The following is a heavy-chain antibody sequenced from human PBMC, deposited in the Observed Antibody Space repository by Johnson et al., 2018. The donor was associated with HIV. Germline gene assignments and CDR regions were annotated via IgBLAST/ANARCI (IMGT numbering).Heavy chain of an antibody. D-gene: IGHD5-24*01. J-gene: IGHJ3*02. V-gene: IGHV3-66*01. CDR1: GFTVSSNY. Sequence: VQLVESGGGLVQPGGSLRLSCAASGFTVSSNYMSWVRQAPGKGLEWVSVIYSGGSTYYADSVKGRFTISRDNSKNTLYLQMNSLRAEDTAVYYCARGLGWLQFDGAFDIWRQGTIVTVSS. CDR3: ARGLGWLQFDGAFDI. CDR2: IYSGGST.